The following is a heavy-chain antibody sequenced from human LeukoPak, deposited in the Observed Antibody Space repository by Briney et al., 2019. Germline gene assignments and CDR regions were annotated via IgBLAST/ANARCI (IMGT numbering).Heavy chain of an antibody. J-gene: IGHJ3*02. CDR2: MNPNRGST. CDR1: GYTFSSSD. Sequence: ASVKVSCKASGYTFSSSDINWVRQAAGQGLEWMGWMNPNRGSTGYAQKFQGRVTMTRDTSINTDYMELSSLRVEDTAVYYCARDKRGQAAADDPFDIWGQGTMVTVSS. V-gene: IGHV1-8*02. CDR3: ARDKRGQAAADDPFDI. D-gene: IGHD6-13*01.